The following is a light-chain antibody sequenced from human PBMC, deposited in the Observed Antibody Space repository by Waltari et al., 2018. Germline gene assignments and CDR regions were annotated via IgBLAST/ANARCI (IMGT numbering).Light chain of an antibody. CDR1: QTNNNY. V-gene: IGKV1-39*01. CDR3: QQSYSSRALT. CDR2: VAS. J-gene: IGKJ4*01. Sequence: DIQMILPPSPLSAPVGDTASITCRASQTNNNYLNWYQQKPGNAPKHLVYVASTFQSGVPSRFSGSESGTDFTLTIASLQPEDFATYYCQQSYSSRALTFGGGTKVEIK.